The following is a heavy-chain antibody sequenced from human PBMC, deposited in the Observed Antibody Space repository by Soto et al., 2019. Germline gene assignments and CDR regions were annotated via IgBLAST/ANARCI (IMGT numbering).Heavy chain of an antibody. Sequence: QVQLVESGGGVVQPGRSLRLSCAASGFTFSSYGMHWVRQAPGKGLEWVAVIWYDGSNKYYADSVKGRFTISRDNSKNTLYLQMNSLRAEDTAVYYCARSRSAARGFDYWGQGTLVTVSS. CDR3: ARSRSAARGFDY. CDR2: IWYDGSNK. J-gene: IGHJ4*02. CDR1: GFTFSSYG. V-gene: IGHV3-33*01. D-gene: IGHD6-13*01.